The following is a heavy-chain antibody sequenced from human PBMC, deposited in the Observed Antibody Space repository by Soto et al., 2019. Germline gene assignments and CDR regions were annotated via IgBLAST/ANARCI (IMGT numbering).Heavy chain of an antibody. CDR1: GFTFSSYA. CDR2: ISGSGGST. D-gene: IGHD2-2*01. CDR3: AKLEPSCSSTSCYNWFDP. V-gene: IGHV3-23*01. Sequence: PGGSLRLSCAASGFTFSSYAMSWVRQAPGKGLEWVSAISGSGGSTYYADSVKGRFTISRDNSKNTLYLQMNSLRAEDTAVYYCAKLEPSCSSTSCYNWFDPWGQGTLVTVSS. J-gene: IGHJ5*02.